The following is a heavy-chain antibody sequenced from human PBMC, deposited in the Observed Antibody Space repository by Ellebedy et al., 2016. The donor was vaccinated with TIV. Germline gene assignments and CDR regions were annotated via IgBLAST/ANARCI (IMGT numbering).Heavy chain of an antibody. D-gene: IGHD5-24*01. J-gene: IGHJ6*02. V-gene: IGHV1-69*13. CDR2: IIPIFGTA. CDR3: ARGGVATSSSYYYYYGMDV. Sequence: SVKVSXKASGGTFSSYAISWVRQAPGQGFEWMGGIIPIFGTANYAQKFQGRVTITADESTSTAYMELSSLRSEDTAVYYCARGGVATSSSYYYYYGMDVWGQGTTVTVSS. CDR1: GGTFSSYA.